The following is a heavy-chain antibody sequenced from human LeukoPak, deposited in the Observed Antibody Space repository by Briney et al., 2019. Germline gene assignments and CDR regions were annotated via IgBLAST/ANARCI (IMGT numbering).Heavy chain of an antibody. Sequence: PSETLSLTCTVSGGSISTYYWSWIRQSPGKGLEWIGYIYYSGSTNYNPSLKSRVTISVDTSKNQFSLKLSSVTAADTAVYYCARGATMAARRTYYFDYWGQGALVTVSS. CDR2: IYYSGST. J-gene: IGHJ4*02. D-gene: IGHD6-6*01. V-gene: IGHV4-59*01. CDR1: GGSISTYY. CDR3: ARGATMAARRTYYFDY.